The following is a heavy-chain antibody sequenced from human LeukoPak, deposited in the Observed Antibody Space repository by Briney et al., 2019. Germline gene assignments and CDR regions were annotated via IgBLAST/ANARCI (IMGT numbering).Heavy chain of an antibody. D-gene: IGHD5-12*01. CDR1: GFTFSSYS. CDR3: ARVTPDSGYDYAIAVAGYSWFDP. J-gene: IGHJ5*02. Sequence: GSLRLSCAASGFTFSSYSMNWVRQAPGRGLEWVSSISSSSSYIYYADSVKGRFTISRDNAKNSLYLQMNSLRAEDTAVYYCARVTPDSGYDYAIAVAGYSWFDPWGQGTLVTVSS. V-gene: IGHV3-21*01. CDR2: ISSSSSYI.